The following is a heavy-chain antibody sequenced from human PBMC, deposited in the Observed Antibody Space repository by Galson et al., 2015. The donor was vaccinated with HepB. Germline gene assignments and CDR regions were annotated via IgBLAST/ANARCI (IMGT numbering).Heavy chain of an antibody. V-gene: IGHV5-51*03. J-gene: IGHJ5*01. CDR1: GYSFVNYW. Sequence: QSGAEVKKPGESLQISCETSGYSFVNYWIVWVRQMPGKGLEWMGIIWPRDSNTVYSPSFRGQVTISADKSISTALLQWRSLKASDTAIYYCARGVAASGLSYWLDSWGQGTLVTVST. D-gene: IGHD2-15*01. CDR2: IWPRDSNT. CDR3: ARGVAASGLSYWLDS.